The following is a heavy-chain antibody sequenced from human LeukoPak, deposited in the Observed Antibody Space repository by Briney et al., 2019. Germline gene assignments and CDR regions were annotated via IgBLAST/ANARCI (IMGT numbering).Heavy chain of an antibody. Sequence: SETLSLTCAVYGGSFSGYYWSWIRQPPGKGLEWIGYIYYSGSTNYNPSLKSRVTISVDTSKNQFSLKLSSVTAADTAVYYCARGSPPYGDPPYYYYYYGMDVWGQGTTVTVSS. J-gene: IGHJ6*02. CDR1: GGSFSGYY. CDR3: ARGSPPYGDPPYYYYYYGMDV. D-gene: IGHD4-17*01. CDR2: IYYSGST. V-gene: IGHV4-59*01.